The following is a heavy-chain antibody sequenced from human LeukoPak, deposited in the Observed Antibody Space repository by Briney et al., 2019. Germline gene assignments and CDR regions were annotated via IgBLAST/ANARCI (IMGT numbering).Heavy chain of an antibody. J-gene: IGHJ4*02. V-gene: IGHV3-33*01. CDR2: IWSDGSDK. CDR3: ARAPQWLLFDY. Sequence: GGSLRLSCAASGFTFSNYDMHWVRQAPGKGLEWVAVIWSDGSDKYYEDSVKGRVTISRDNSKNTLDLQMNSLRAEDTAVYYCARAPQWLLFDYWGQGTLVTVSS. CDR1: GFTFSNYD. D-gene: IGHD3-22*01.